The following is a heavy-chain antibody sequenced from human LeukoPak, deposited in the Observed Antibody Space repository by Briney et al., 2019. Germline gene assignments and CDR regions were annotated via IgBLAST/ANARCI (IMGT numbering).Heavy chain of an antibody. Sequence: EASVKVSCKASGYTFTSYAMHWVRQAPGQRLEWMGWINAGNGNTKYSQKFQGRVTITRDTSASTAYTELSSLRSEDTAVYYCARPQAVAGFDYWGQGTLVTVSS. D-gene: IGHD6-19*01. CDR1: GYTFTSYA. V-gene: IGHV1-3*01. CDR2: INAGNGNT. J-gene: IGHJ4*02. CDR3: ARPQAVAGFDY.